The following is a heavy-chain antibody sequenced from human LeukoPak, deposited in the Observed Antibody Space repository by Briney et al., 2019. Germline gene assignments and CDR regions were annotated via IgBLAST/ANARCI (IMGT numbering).Heavy chain of an antibody. V-gene: IGHV1-2*02. D-gene: IGHD3-22*01. J-gene: IGHJ4*02. CDR2: INPNSGGT. CDR3: ARRCDTSSYYTYYFDY. Sequence: ASVKVSCKASGYTFTGYYMHWVRQAPGQGLEWMGWINPNSGGTNYAQKFQGRVTLTRDTSISTAYMELSRLRSDDTAVYFCARRCDTSSYYTYYFDYWGQGTLVTVSS. CDR1: GYTFTGYY.